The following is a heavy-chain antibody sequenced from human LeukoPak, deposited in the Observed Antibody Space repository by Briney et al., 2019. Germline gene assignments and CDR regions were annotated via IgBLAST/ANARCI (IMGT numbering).Heavy chain of an antibody. Sequence: ASVKVSCKASGYTFTGYYMHWVRQAPGQGLEWMGWINPNSGGTNYAQKFQGRVTMTRDTSISTAYMELSRLRSDDTAVYYCARLRLYYYGSGIYFDYWGQGTLVTVSS. CDR2: INPNSGGT. J-gene: IGHJ4*02. CDR3: ARLRLYYYGSGIYFDY. CDR1: GYTFTGYY. V-gene: IGHV1-2*02. D-gene: IGHD3-10*01.